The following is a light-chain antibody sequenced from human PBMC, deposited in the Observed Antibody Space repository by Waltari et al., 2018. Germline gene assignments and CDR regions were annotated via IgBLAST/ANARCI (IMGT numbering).Light chain of an antibody. J-gene: IGKJ1*01. V-gene: IGKV3-15*01. CDR3: QQYMNWPRT. CDR2: GAS. Sequence: EIVMTQSPATLSVSPGERATLSCRASQNVYTNLAWYQQKPGQAPRLLIDGASTRATDIPARFSGSGSGTEFTLTISSLESEDFAIFYCQQYMNWPRTFGQGTKVEIK. CDR1: QNVYTN.